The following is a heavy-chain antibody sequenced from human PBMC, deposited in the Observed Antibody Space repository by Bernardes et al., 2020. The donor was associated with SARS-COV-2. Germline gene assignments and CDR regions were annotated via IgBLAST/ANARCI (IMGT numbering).Heavy chain of an antibody. J-gene: IGHJ6*02. CDR1: GYTFTSYD. Sequence: AGVQGPCKASGYTFTSYDINWVRQAPGQGLEWMGWMNPNNGDTNYAEKFQGRITMTRNTSAGTAYMELSSLRSEDTAFYYCALRGTVSAYYFYAMDVWGQGTTVTVSS. CDR3: ALRGTVSAYYFYAMDV. V-gene: IGHV1-8*01. CDR2: MNPNNGDT. D-gene: IGHD2-8*02.